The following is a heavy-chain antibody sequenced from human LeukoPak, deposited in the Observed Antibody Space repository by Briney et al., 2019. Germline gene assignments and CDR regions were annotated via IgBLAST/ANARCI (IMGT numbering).Heavy chain of an antibody. Sequence: GASVKVSCKASGGTFSSYAISWVRQAPRQGLEWMGGIIPIFGTANYAQKFQGRVTITADKSTSTAYMELSSLRSEDTAVYYCASCLTYNWNDEDAFDIWGQGTMVTVSS. V-gene: IGHV1-69*06. D-gene: IGHD1-20*01. CDR2: IIPIFGTA. J-gene: IGHJ3*02. CDR1: GGTFSSYA. CDR3: ASCLTYNWNDEDAFDI.